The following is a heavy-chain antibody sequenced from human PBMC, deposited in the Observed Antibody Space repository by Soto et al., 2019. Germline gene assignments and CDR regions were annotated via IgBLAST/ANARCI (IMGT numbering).Heavy chain of an antibody. D-gene: IGHD3-22*01. V-gene: IGHV4-28*05. J-gene: IGHJ1*01. Sequence: SETLSLTCAVSGGSISSSNWWSWIRQAPGRGLEWIGYIHSSGSIYYNPSLKSRATMSIDTAGNQFSLKVSPVTVADTAVYYCARDLDGLHDDTSGPFPRPGWGQGTLVTVSS. CDR1: GGSISSSNW. CDR2: IHSSGSI. CDR3: ARDLDGLHDDTSGPFPRPG.